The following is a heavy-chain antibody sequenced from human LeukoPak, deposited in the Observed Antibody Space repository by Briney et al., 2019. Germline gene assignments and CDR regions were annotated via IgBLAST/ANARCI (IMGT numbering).Heavy chain of an antibody. V-gene: IGHV4-39*07. CDR1: GGSISSYY. D-gene: IGHD1-14*01. CDR2: IYYSGST. CDR3: ARVSPHRRDAFDI. Sequence: SETLSLTCTVSGGSISSYYWGWIRQPPGKGLEWIGSIYYSGSTYYNPSLKSRVTISVDTSKNQFSLKLSSVTAADTAVYYCARVSPHRRDAFDIWGQGTMVTVSS. J-gene: IGHJ3*02.